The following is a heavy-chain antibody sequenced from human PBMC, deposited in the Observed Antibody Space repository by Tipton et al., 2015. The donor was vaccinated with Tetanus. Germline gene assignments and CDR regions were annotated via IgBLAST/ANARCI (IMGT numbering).Heavy chain of an antibody. V-gene: IGHV1-2*02. J-gene: IGHJ4*02. D-gene: IGHD3-16*01. CDR1: GYIFTGFF. CDR3: VSLGNPGY. Sequence: QVQLVQSGAEVKKPGASVKVSCKTSGYIFTGFFLHWVRQAPGQGLEWMGWINPNDSDTNYAQSFQGRVAMTRDLSTTTAFMELRALRSDDTAVYSCVSLGNPGYWGPGTLVSVSS. CDR2: INPNDSDT.